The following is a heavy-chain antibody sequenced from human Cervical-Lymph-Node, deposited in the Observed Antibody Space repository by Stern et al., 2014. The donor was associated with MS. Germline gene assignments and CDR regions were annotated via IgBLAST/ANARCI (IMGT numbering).Heavy chain of an antibody. V-gene: IGHV3-33*01. Sequence: QVQLVESGGGVVPPGGSLRLSCVASGFTFNNYGMHWVRQAPGKGLEWVAVVWYEGTKTYHADSVKGRFTISREDSKKTLYLQMNSLSVEDTAIYYCARDRSSGWTSEFEYWGRGTLVTVSS. CDR3: ARDRSSGWTSEFEY. J-gene: IGHJ4*02. D-gene: IGHD6-19*01. CDR2: VWYEGTKT. CDR1: GFTFNNYG.